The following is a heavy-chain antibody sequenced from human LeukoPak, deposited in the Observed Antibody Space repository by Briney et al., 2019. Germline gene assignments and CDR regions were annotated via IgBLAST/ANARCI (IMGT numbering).Heavy chain of an antibody. CDR1: GYTFTSYA. CDR2: INTNTGNP. CDR3: ARAVSRRWYPPDYYYGSGSRCYYYYYGMDV. V-gene: IGHV7-4-1*02. J-gene: IGHJ6*02. D-gene: IGHD3-10*01. Sequence: GASVKVSCKASGYTFTSYAMNWVRQAPGQGLEWMGWINTNTGNPTYAQGFTGRSVFSLDTSVSTAYLQISSLKAEDTAVCYCARAVSRRWYPPDYYYGSGSRCYYYYYGMDVWGQGTTVTVSS.